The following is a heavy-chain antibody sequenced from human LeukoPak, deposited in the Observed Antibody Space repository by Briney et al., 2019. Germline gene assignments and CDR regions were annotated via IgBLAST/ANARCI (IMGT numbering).Heavy chain of an antibody. J-gene: IGHJ4*02. CDR3: ASDDSGSYYY. V-gene: IGHV4-38-2*02. Sequence: SETLSLTCTVSGYSISSGYYWGWIRQPPGKGLEWIGSIYHSGSTYYNPSLKSRVTISVDTSKNQFSLKLGSVTAADTAVYYCASDDSGSYYYWGQGTLVTVSS. CDR1: GYSISSGYY. D-gene: IGHD1-26*01. CDR2: IYHSGST.